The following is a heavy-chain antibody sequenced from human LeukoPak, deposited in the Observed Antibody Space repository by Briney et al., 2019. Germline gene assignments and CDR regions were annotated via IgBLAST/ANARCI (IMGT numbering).Heavy chain of an antibody. CDR1: GGSISSGRYY. Sequence: SETLSLTCTVSGGSISSGRYYWTWIRQPAGKGLEWIGRMYTSGSANYNPSLKSRVTMSVDTSNNQFSLNLSSVTAADTAVYYCARRGDYVDYWGQGTLVTVSS. CDR3: ARRGDYVDY. J-gene: IGHJ4*02. V-gene: IGHV4-61*02. D-gene: IGHD4-17*01. CDR2: MYTSGSA.